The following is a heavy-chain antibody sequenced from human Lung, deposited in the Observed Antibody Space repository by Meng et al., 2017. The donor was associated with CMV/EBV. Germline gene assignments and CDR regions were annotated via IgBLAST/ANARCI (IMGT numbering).Heavy chain of an antibody. J-gene: IGHJ6*02. CDR2: ISYDGSNK. V-gene: IGHV3-30-3*01. CDR3: ARAQERYRVTMIVVIITEYYYGMDV. CDR1: GFTFSSYA. D-gene: IGHD3-22*01. Sequence: SCAASGFTFSSYAMHWVRQAPGKGLEWVAVISYDGSNKYYADSVKGRFTNSRDNSKNTLYLQMNSLRAEDTVVYYCARAQERYRVTMIVVIITEYYYGMDVXGQGXTVTVSS.